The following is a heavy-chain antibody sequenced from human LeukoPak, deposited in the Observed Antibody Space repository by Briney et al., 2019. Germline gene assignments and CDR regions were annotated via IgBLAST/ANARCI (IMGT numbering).Heavy chain of an antibody. J-gene: IGHJ4*02. D-gene: IGHD6-19*01. CDR1: GGTFSSYA. CDR3: ARGPSGWSFDY. Sequence: VASVKVSCTASGGTFSSYAISWVRQAPGQGLEWMGGIIPIFGTANYAQKFQGRVTITADESTSTAYMELSSLRSEDTAVYYCARGPSGWSFDYWGQGTLVTVSS. V-gene: IGHV1-69*13. CDR2: IIPIFGTA.